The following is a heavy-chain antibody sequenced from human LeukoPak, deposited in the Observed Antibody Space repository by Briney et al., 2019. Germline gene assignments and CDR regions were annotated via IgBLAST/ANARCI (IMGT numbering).Heavy chain of an antibody. Sequence: GGSLGLSCAASGFTFSRYGMHWVRHAPGKGLEWVAVISYDGSNKYYADSVKGRFTISRDNSKNTLYLQMNSLRAEDTAVYCAKDRTSGYSYGYYFDYWGQGTLVTVSS. D-gene: IGHD5-18*01. V-gene: IGHV3-30*18. CDR1: GFTFSRYG. CDR3: AKDRTSGYSYGYYFDY. CDR2: ISYDGSNK. J-gene: IGHJ4*02.